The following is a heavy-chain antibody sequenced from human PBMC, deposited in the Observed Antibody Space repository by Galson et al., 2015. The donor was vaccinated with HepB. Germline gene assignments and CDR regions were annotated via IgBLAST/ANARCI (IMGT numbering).Heavy chain of an antibody. CDR3: ARGRIAAAGTFFDY. CDR1: GGTFSSYA. Sequence: SVKVSCKASGGTFSSYAISWVRQTPGQGLEWMGRIITILGIANYAQKFQGRVTITADKSTSTAYMELSSLRSEDTAVYYCARGRIAAAGTFFDYWGQGTLVTVSS. J-gene: IGHJ4*02. CDR2: IITILGIA. V-gene: IGHV1-69*04. D-gene: IGHD6-13*01.